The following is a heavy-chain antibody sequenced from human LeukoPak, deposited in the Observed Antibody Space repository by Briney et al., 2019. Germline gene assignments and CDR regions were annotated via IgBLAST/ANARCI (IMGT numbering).Heavy chain of an antibody. J-gene: IGHJ4*02. CDR1: GGSISSYY. CDR2: IYYSGST. D-gene: IGHD3-22*01. V-gene: IGHV4-59*01. CDR3: ARVGYYDSSGDD. Sequence: SEILSLTCTVSGGSISSYYWSWIRQPPGKGLEWIGYIYYSGSTNYNPSLKSRVTISVDTSKNQFSLKLSSVTAADTAVYYCARVGYYDSSGDDWGQGTLVTVSS.